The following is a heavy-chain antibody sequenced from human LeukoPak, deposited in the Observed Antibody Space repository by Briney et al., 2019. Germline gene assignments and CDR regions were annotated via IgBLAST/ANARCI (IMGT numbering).Heavy chain of an antibody. CDR1: GFTFSSCW. CDR2: IKQGGSEK. CDR3: ASYGGSWDFDY. V-gene: IGHV3-7*01. J-gene: IGHJ4*02. Sequence: GGSLRLSFAASGFTFSSCWMSWVRQAPGKGLEWVAHIKQGGSEKYYVDSVKGRFTISRDNAKNSLYLQMNSLRAEDTAVYYCASYGGSWDFDYWGQGTLVTVSS. D-gene: IGHD2-21*01.